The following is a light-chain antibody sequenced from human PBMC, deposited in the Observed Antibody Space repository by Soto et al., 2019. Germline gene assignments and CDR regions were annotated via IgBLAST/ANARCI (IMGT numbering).Light chain of an antibody. CDR2: HVS. J-gene: IGLJ1*01. CDR3: TSFTRDKLHV. V-gene: IGLV2-14*03. Sequence: QSVLTQPASVSGSPGQSITISCTGTSSDFGGYNYVSWYQQYPGKVPKLLIYHVSNRPSGVSNRFSGSKSGNTASLTISGLQAEDEADYFCTSFTRDKLHVLGTGTKVTVL. CDR1: SSDFGGYNY.